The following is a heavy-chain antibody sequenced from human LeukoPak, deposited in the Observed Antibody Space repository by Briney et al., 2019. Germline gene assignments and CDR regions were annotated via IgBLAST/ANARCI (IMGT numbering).Heavy chain of an antibody. Sequence: GESLKISCKASGYSFTTYWISWVRQMPGKGLEWMGRIDPSDSYTNYSPSFQGHVTISLDKSNSTAYLQWSSLKASDTAMYYCARDITMVHAFDIWGQGTMVTVSS. J-gene: IGHJ3*02. D-gene: IGHD3-10*01. CDR2: IDPSDSYT. CDR3: ARDITMVHAFDI. CDR1: GYSFTTYW. V-gene: IGHV5-10-1*01.